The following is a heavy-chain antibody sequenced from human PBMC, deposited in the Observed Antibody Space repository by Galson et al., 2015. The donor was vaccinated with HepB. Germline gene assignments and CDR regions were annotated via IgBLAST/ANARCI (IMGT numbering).Heavy chain of an antibody. Sequence: SVKVSCKASGYTFTYRYLHWVRQAPGQALEWMGWITPFDGNTNYAQKFQDRVTITRDRSMSTAYMDLSSLRSEDTAMYCCARSAQVGATGAFDIWGQGTMVTASS. CDR2: ITPFDGNT. D-gene: IGHD1-26*01. CDR3: ARSAQVGATGAFDI. J-gene: IGHJ3*02. V-gene: IGHV1-45*02. CDR1: GYTFTYRY.